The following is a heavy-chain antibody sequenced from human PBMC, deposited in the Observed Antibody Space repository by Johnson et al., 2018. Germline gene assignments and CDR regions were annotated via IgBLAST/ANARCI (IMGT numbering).Heavy chain of an antibody. J-gene: IGHJ6*02. CDR2: IYYSGST. CDR1: GGSISRSSYY. V-gene: IGHV4-39*07. CDR3: AKDPRAVPGTRFIRYYGMDV. D-gene: IGHD6-19*01. Sequence: QVQLQESGPGLVKPSETLSLTCTVSGGSISRSSYYWGWIRQPPGKGLERIGSIYYSGSTYYNPSLTRRVTISVDTSKHQFSLKLSLVTAADTAVYYWAKDPRAVPGTRFIRYYGMDVWGQGTTVTVSS.